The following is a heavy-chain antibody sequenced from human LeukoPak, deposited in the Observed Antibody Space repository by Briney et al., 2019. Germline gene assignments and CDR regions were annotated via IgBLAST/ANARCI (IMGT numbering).Heavy chain of an antibody. V-gene: IGHV3-30*02. D-gene: IGHD3-22*01. Sequence: PGGSLRLSCAASGFTFSNYGMHWVRQAPGKGLEWVALIRYDGSNKYYADSVKGRFTISRDNSKNTLYLQMNSLRAEDTAVYYCAKDLGPYYYDSSGYYGDHYFDYWGQGTLVTVSS. J-gene: IGHJ4*02. CDR3: AKDLGPYYYDSSGYYGDHYFDY. CDR2: IRYDGSNK. CDR1: GFTFSNYG.